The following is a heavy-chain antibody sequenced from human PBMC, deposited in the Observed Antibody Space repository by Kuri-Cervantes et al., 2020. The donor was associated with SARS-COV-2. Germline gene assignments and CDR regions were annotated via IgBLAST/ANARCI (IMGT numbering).Heavy chain of an antibody. Sequence: GSLRLSCAVYGGSFSGYYWSWIRQPPGKGLEWIGEINHSGSTNYNPSLKSRVTISVDTSKNQFSLKLSSVTAADTAVYYCARRTVVTTTVLDYWGQGTLVTVSS. CDR3: ARRTVVTTTVLDY. V-gene: IGHV4-34*01. CDR1: GGSFSGYY. D-gene: IGHD4-17*01. CDR2: INHSGST. J-gene: IGHJ4*02.